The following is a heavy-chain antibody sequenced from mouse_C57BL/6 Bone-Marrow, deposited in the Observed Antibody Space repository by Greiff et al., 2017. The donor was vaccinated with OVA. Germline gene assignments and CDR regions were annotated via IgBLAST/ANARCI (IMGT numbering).Heavy chain of an antibody. CDR3: ASSACYSDWFAY. CDR2: ILPGSGST. V-gene: IGHV1-9*01. CDR1: GYTFTGYW. Sequence: VQLQQSGAELMKPGASVKLSCKATGYTFTGYWIEWVKQRPGHGLEWIGVILPGSGSTNYNEKFKGKATFTADTSSNTAYMQLSSLTSEDSAILYGASSACYSDWFAYWGQGTLVTVSA. D-gene: IGHD2-12*01. J-gene: IGHJ3*01.